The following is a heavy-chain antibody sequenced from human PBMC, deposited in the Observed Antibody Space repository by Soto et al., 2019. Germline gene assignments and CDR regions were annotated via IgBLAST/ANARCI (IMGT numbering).Heavy chain of an antibody. CDR3: ARAEGYSSSWGPFDP. V-gene: IGHV4-31*03. CDR2: IYYSGTT. J-gene: IGHJ5*02. D-gene: IGHD6-13*01. CDR1: GGSISSGYYY. Sequence: VQLQESGPGLVKPSQTLSLTCTVSGGSISSGYYYWSWIRQHPGKGLEWIGYIYYSGTTYYNPSLKSRITISVDTSKNQFSLNLTSVTAADTAVYYCARAEGYSSSWGPFDPWGQGTLVTVSS.